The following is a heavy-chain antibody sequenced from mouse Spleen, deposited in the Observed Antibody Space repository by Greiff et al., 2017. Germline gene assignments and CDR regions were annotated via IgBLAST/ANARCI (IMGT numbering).Heavy chain of an antibody. CDR1: GFTFSSYA. CDR2: ISSGGSYT. V-gene: IGHV5-9-1*01. Sequence: EVKLMESGGGLVKPGGSLKLSCAASGFTFSSYAMSWVRQTPEKRLEWVATISSGGSYTYYPDSVKGRFTISRDNAKNTLYLQMSSLRSEDTAMYYCAREYGSSLAWFAYWGQGTLVTVSA. CDR3: AREYGSSLAWFAY. J-gene: IGHJ3*01. D-gene: IGHD1-1*01.